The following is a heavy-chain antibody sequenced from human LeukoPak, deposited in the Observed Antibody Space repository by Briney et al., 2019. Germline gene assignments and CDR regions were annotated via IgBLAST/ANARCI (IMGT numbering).Heavy chain of an antibody. CDR3: ARGTYGDYFDY. D-gene: IGHD4-17*01. Sequence: PGGSLRLSCAASGFTFSSYDMRWVRQATGKGLEWVSAIGTAGDTYYPGSVKGRFTISRENAKNSLYLQMNSLRAGDTAVYYCARGTYGDYFDYWGQGTLVTVSS. V-gene: IGHV3-13*01. CDR2: IGTAGDT. CDR1: GFTFSSYD. J-gene: IGHJ4*02.